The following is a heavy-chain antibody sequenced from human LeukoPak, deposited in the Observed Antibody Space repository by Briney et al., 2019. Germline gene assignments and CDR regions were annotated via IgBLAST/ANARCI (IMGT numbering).Heavy chain of an antibody. CDR2: IWYDGSNK. Sequence: GGSLRLSCAASGFTFGSYGMYWVRQAPGKGLEWVTNIWYDGSNKYYADSVKGRFTISRDNSKNTLYLQMNSLRAEDTAVYYCARGLFNYDSSGLNYWGQGTLVTVSS. CDR1: GFTFGSYG. J-gene: IGHJ4*02. CDR3: ARGLFNYDSSGLNY. D-gene: IGHD3-22*01. V-gene: IGHV3-33*01.